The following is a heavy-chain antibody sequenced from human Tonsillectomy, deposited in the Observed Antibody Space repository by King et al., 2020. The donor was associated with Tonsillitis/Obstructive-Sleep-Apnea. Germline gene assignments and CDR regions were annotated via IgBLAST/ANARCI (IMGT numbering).Heavy chain of an antibody. D-gene: IGHD6-19*01. V-gene: IGHV3-23*04. CDR2: TINSGCST. J-gene: IGHJ4*02. CDR3: AKAEGGIAVAGSFDY. Sequence: VQLVESGGGLIRPGGSLRLSCAASGFTFIYFAMNWVRQAPWKGLEWVSGTINSGCSTHYADPVKGRFTISRDNSKNSLYLQLNSLRAEDTAVYYCAKAEGGIAVAGSFDYWGQGTLVTVSS. CDR1: GFTFIYFA.